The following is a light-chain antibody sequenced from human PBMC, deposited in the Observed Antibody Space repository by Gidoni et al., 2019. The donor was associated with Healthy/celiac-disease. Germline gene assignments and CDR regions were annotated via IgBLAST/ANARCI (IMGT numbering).Light chain of an antibody. V-gene: IGKV1-39*01. CDR3: QQSCSTIT. CDR1: QSISSY. CDR2: AAS. Sequence: DIQMTQSPSSLSASVGDRVTITCRASQSISSYLNWYQQKPGKAHKLLIYAASSLQSGVPSRFSGRGSGKDFTLTISSLQPEDFTTYCCQQSCSTITFGQGTRLEIK. J-gene: IGKJ5*01.